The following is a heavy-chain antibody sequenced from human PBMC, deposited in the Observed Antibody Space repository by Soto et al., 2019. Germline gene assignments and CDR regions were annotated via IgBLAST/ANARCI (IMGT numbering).Heavy chain of an antibody. CDR1: GFNVSINY. J-gene: IGHJ5*02. V-gene: IGHV3-53*01. CDR3: ARGGLTTLFDP. Sequence: EVQLVESGGGLIQRGGSLRLSCAASGFNVSINYMSWVRQAPGKGLEWVAVIYSGGNTYYADSVKGRFTISRDNSKNTLYLQMNSLRAEDTAVYYCARGGLTTLFDPWGQGTLVTVSS. D-gene: IGHD4-4*01. CDR2: IYSGGNT.